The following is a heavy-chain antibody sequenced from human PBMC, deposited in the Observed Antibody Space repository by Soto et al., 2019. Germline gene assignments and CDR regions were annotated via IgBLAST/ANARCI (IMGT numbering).Heavy chain of an antibody. Sequence: QLQLQESGPGLVKPSETLSLTCTVSGGSISSSSYYWGWIRQPPGKGLEWIGSIYYSGSTYYNPSLKRRVTIPVDTSKNQFSLQLSSVTAADTAVYYCATTYYFGSGSAYWGQGTLVTVSS. J-gene: IGHJ4*02. D-gene: IGHD3-10*01. CDR1: GGSISSSSYY. V-gene: IGHV4-39*01. CDR3: ATTYYFGSGSAY. CDR2: IYYSGST.